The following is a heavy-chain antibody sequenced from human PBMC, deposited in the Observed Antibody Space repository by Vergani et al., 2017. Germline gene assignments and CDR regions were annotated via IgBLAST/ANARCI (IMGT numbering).Heavy chain of an antibody. CDR1: GGSISSGGYY. V-gene: IGHV4-31*01. CDR3: ARFRLEGGMDV. CDR2: IYYSGST. J-gene: IGHJ6*02. Sequence: QVQLQESGPGLVKPSQTLSLTCTVSGGSISSGGYYWSWIRQHPGKGLEWIGYIYYSGSTYYNPSLKSLVTISVDPSKNQFSLKLSSVTAADTAVYYCARFRLEGGMDVWGQGTTVTVSS.